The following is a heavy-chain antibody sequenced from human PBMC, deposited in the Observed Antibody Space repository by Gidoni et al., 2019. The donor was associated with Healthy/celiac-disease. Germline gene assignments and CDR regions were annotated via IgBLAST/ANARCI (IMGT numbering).Heavy chain of an antibody. CDR1: GFTFSSYS. CDR2: SSSSSSYI. V-gene: IGHV3-21*01. J-gene: IGHJ4*02. CDR3: ASDRMTYDY. D-gene: IGHD2-15*01. Sequence: EVQLVASGGGLVKPGGSLRLSCAASGFTFSSYSMNWVRQAPGKGREWVSSSSSSSSYIYYADSVKCRVTISRDNAKNSLYLQMNSLRAEDTAVYYCASDRMTYDYWGQGTLVTVSA.